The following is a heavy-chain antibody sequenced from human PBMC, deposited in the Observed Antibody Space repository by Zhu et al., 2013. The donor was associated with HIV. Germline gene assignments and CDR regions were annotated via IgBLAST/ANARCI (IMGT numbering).Heavy chain of an antibody. CDR1: GGTFSSYT. J-gene: IGHJ6*02. CDR3: ASREGIVAPRPYYYYGMDV. D-gene: IGHD5-12*01. V-gene: IGHV1-69*09. Sequence: QVQLVQSGAEVKKPGSSVKVSCKASGGTFSSYTISWVRQAPGQGLEWMGRIIPILGIANYAQKFQGRVTITADKSTSTAYMELSSLRSEDTAVYYCASREGIVAPRPYYYYGMDVWGQGTTVTVSS. CDR2: IIPILGIA.